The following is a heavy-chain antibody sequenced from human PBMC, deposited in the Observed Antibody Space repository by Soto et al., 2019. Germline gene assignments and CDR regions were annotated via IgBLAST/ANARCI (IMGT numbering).Heavy chain of an antibody. D-gene: IGHD1-26*01. V-gene: IGHV3-73*01. J-gene: IGHJ6*02. CDR2: IKNKANNYAT. Sequence: EEQVVESGGGLVQPGGSLKLSCAGSGFSFSDYAIHWVRQASGKGLEWVGRIKNKANNYATASAASLKGRFTVSRDDSRNTAYLQMNRLETDDTAVYYCTRLSEGAYYHYGMNVWGQGTTVTVSS. CDR1: GFSFSDYA. CDR3: TRLSEGAYYHYGMNV.